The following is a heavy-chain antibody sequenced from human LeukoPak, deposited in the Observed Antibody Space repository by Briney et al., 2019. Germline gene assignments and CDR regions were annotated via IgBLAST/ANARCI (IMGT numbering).Heavy chain of an antibody. CDR2: IYCSGST. J-gene: IGHJ3*02. V-gene: IGHV4-39*01. CDR1: GGSISSSSYY. Sequence: SETLSLTCTVSGGSISSSSYYWGWIRQPPGKGLESIGSIYCSGSTYYNPSLKSRVTISVDTSKNQFSLKLSSVTAADTAVYYCARFPARGDIVVVPAASDAFDIWGQGTMVTVSS. D-gene: IGHD2-2*01. CDR3: ARFPARGDIVVVPAASDAFDI.